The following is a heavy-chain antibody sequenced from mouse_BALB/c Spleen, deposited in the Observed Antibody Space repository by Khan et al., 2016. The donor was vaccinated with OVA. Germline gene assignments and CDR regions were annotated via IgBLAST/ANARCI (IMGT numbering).Heavy chain of an antibody. V-gene: IGHV9-3-1*01. CDR2: INTHTGES. CDR1: GYTFTNYG. J-gene: IGHJ2*01. Sequence: QVQLQQSGPEVKKPGETVKISCKASGYTFTNYGMNWMKQAPGKGLKWMGWINTHTGESTYADDFKGSFAFSLETSANTAYLHINNLKNEDTATYFCARILSVFFDYWGQGTTLTVSS. CDR3: ARILSVFFDY. D-gene: IGHD6-2*01.